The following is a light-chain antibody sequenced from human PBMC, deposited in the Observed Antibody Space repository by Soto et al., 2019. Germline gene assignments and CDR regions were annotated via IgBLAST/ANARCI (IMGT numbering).Light chain of an antibody. CDR2: GAS. CDR3: QHYFEWPYT. J-gene: IGKJ2*01. CDR1: QSRTSN. V-gene: IGKV3-15*01. Sequence: EIVMTQSPATLALSPGERATLSCSASQSRTSNLEWYHQKPGRPPRLLIYGASTRATGIPLRLSDSGSGTDVTLSLSNLQSEDFALYYCQHYFEWPYTFGQGTQLEIQ.